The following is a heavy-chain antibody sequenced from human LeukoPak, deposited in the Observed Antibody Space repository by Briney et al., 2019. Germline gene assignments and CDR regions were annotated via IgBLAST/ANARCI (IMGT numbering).Heavy chain of an antibody. CDR2: ISYSSYTI. Sequence: PGGSLRLSCAASGFAFSGYSMNWIRQAPGKGLEWVAYISYSSYTIHYADSVKGRFIISRDNAKNLLYLQMNSLRAQYTAMYYCARDGDGNFDYWGQGTLVTVSS. V-gene: IGHV3-48*04. CDR3: ARDGDGNFDY. CDR1: GFAFSGYS. J-gene: IGHJ4*02. D-gene: IGHD4-17*01.